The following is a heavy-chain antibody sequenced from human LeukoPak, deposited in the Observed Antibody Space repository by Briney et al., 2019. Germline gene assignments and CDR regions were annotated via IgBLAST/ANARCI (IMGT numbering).Heavy chain of an antibody. CDR2: ISWNSGSI. CDR3: AKDRIGSGWYYFDY. CDR1: GVTFDDYA. J-gene: IGHJ4*02. V-gene: IGHV3-9*01. Sequence: GGSLRLSCAASGVTFDDYAMHWIRQAPGKGLEWVSGISWNSGSIGYADSVKGRFTISRDNAKNSLYLQMNSLRAEDTALYYCAKDRIGSGWYYFDYWGQGTLVTVSS. D-gene: IGHD6-19*01.